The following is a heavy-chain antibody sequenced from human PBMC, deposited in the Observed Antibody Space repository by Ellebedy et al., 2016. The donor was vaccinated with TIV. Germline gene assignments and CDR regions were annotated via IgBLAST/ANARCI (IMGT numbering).Heavy chain of an antibody. J-gene: IGHJ4*02. CDR3: ATKQD. Sequence: GESLKISCKGSGYSFSSYWIRWVRPLPGKGLEWMGRIEPSDSYIIYNPSFQGHVTISAVKSINNAYLQWSSLKASDTAIYYCATKQDWGQGTLVTVSS. V-gene: IGHV5-10-1*01. CDR2: IEPSDSYI. CDR1: GYSFSSYW.